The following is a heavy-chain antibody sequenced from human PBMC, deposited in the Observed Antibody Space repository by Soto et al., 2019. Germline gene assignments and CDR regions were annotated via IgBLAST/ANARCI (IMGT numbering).Heavy chain of an antibody. V-gene: IGHV4-38-2*02. D-gene: IGHD3-3*01. CDR3: ARDGSPDFWSGYYKGRGAFDI. Sequence: SETLSLTCTVSGYSISSGYYWGWIRQPPGKGLEWIGSIYHSGSTYYNPSLKSRVTISVDTSKNQFSLKLSSVTAADTAVYYCARDGSPDFWSGYYKGRGAFDIWGQGTMVTVS. J-gene: IGHJ3*02. CDR1: GYSISSGYY. CDR2: IYHSGST.